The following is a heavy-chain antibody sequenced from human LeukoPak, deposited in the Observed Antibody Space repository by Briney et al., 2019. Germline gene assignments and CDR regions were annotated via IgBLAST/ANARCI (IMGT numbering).Heavy chain of an antibody. D-gene: IGHD6-13*01. Sequence: PGGSLRLSCAASGFTFSSFPMNWVRQAPGKGLEWVAVIWYDGSNKYYADSVKGRFTISRDNSKNTLYLQMNSLRAEDTAVYYCARGAAGGKRSYYFDYWGQGTLVTVSS. CDR3: ARGAAGGKRSYYFDY. CDR1: GFTFSSFP. J-gene: IGHJ4*02. CDR2: IWYDGSNK. V-gene: IGHV3-33*08.